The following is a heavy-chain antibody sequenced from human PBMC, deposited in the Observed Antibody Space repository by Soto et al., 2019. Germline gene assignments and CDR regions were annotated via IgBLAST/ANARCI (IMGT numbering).Heavy chain of an antibody. Sequence: SETLSLTCTVSGGSISSSSYYWGWIRQPPGKGLEWIGSIYYSGSTYYNPSLKSRVTISVDTSKNQFSLKLSSVTAADTAVYYCARHEVRAIVGATWISWGQGTLVNVS. CDR3: ARHEVRAIVGATWIS. V-gene: IGHV4-39*01. CDR1: GGSISSSSYY. CDR2: IYYSGST. J-gene: IGHJ5*02. D-gene: IGHD1-26*01.